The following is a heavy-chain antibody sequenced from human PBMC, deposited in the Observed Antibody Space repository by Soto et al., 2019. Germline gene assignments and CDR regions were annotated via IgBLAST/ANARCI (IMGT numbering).Heavy chain of an antibody. J-gene: IGHJ6*02. Sequence: VSSVKVSCKASGGTFNSYAISWVRQVPGEGPEWMGGIIPNFGTVNYAQKFQGRVTIIADESTSSAYMELRSLRSDDTAVYYCARDLGLYADTGMTNDYYGMDVWGQ. CDR2: IIPNFGTV. CDR1: GGTFNSYA. V-gene: IGHV1-69*13. D-gene: IGHD5-18*01. CDR3: ARDLGLYADTGMTNDYYGMDV.